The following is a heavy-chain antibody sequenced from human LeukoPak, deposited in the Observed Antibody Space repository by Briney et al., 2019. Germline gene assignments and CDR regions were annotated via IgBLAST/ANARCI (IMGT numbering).Heavy chain of an antibody. CDR1: GFTFDDYG. CDR3: AREHSGSYFFVY. V-gene: IGHV3-20*04. Sequence: GGSLRLSCAASGFTFDDYGMSWVRQAPGKGLEWVSGINWNGGSTGYADSVKGRFTVSRGNAKNSLYLQMNSLRAEDTALYYCAREHSGSYFFVYWGQGTLVTVSS. J-gene: IGHJ4*02. CDR2: INWNGGST. D-gene: IGHD1-26*01.